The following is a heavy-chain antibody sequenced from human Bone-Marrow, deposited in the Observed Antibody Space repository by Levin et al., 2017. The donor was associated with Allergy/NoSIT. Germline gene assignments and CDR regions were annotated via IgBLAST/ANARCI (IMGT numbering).Heavy chain of an antibody. CDR3: ARVQWQIRASDY. Sequence: SCAASGFNFNKYAMHWVRQAPGKGPEWVAVLSFDGQNKHYAESVKGRFTISRDNSKNTLYLEMNSLTPDDTAVYYCARVQWQIRASDYWGQGTLVAVSS. CDR2: LSFDGQNK. J-gene: IGHJ4*02. D-gene: IGHD6-19*01. CDR1: GFNFNKYA. V-gene: IGHV3-30*01.